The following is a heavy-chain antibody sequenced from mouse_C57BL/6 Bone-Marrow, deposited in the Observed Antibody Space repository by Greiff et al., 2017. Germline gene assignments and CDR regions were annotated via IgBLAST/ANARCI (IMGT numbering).Heavy chain of an antibody. J-gene: IGHJ3*01. V-gene: IGHV1-81*01. CDR1: GSPFTSFG. Sequence: VHLVESGAELARPGASVKLSCKASGSPFTSFGISWVKQRTGQGLEWIGEIFPRSGNTYYNEKFKGKATLTADKSSSTAYMRLRSLTAEDSAVYFCARGGLRRAYWGQGTLVTVSA. D-gene: IGHD2-2*01. CDR2: IFPRSGNT. CDR3: ARGGLRRAY.